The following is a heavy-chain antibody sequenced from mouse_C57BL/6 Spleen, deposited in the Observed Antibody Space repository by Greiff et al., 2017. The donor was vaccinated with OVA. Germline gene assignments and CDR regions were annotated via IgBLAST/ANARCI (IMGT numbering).Heavy chain of an antibody. CDR1: GYTFTDYE. V-gene: IGHV1-15*01. Sequence: VQLVESGAELVRPGASVTLSCKASGYTFTDYEMHWVKQTPVHGLEWIGAIDPETGGTAYNQKFKGKAILTADKSSSTAYMELRSLTSEDSAVYYCTNSGTWAWFAYWGQGTLVTVSA. J-gene: IGHJ3*01. CDR3: TNSGTWAWFAY. CDR2: IDPETGGT. D-gene: IGHD4-1*01.